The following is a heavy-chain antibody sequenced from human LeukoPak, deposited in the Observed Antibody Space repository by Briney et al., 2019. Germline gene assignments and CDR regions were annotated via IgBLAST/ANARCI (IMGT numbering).Heavy chain of an antibody. J-gene: IGHJ6*03. V-gene: IGHV3-21*01. CDR2: ISSSSEYI. CDR3: ARAGSGAGYYYYMDV. Sequence: GGSLRLSCAASGFTFSTYSMNWVRQAPGKGLEWVSFISSSSEYIYYADSVKGRFIISRDNAKNSLYLQVNSLRAEDTAVYYCARAGSGAGYYYYMDVWGKGTTVTVSS. D-gene: IGHD3-10*01. CDR1: GFTFSTYS.